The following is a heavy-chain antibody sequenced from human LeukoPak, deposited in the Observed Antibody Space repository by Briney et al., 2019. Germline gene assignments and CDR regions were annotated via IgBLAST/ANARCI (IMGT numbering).Heavy chain of an antibody. D-gene: IGHD3-3*01. J-gene: IGHJ6*02. Sequence: GGSLRLSCAASGFTFSSYGMHWVRQVPGKGLEWVANIKQDGSEKYYVDSVKGRFTISRDNAKNSLYLQMNSLRAEDTAVYYCARQETDVLQFLEWLGGDYYYGMDVWGQGTTVTVSS. CDR1: GFTFSSYG. CDR2: IKQDGSEK. CDR3: ARQETDVLQFLEWLGGDYYYGMDV. V-gene: IGHV3-7*01.